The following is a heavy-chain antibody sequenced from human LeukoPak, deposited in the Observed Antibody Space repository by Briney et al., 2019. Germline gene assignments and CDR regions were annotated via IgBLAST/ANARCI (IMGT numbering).Heavy chain of an antibody. CDR3: ATTTVTKSSFDY. D-gene: IGHD4-17*01. V-gene: IGHV1-69*06. CDR2: IIPIFGTA. CDR1: GYTFTGYY. Sequence: ASVKVSCKASGYTFTGYYMHWVRQAPGQGLEWMGGIIPIFGTANYAQKFQGRVTITADKSTSTAYMELSSLRSEDTAVYYCATTTVTKSSFDYWGQGTLVTVSS. J-gene: IGHJ4*02.